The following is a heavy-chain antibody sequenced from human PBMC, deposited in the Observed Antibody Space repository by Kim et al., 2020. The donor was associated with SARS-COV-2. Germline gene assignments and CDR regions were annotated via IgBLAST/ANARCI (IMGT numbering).Heavy chain of an antibody. J-gene: IGHJ4*02. D-gene: IGHD4-4*01. CDR3: ARSDNSNWVFDY. V-gene: IGHV4-59*01. CDR2: ICYSANT. CDR1: GVSISSYC. Sequence: SETLSLTCNVSGVSISSYCWNWIRQPPGRTLEWIGAICYSANTKYNPSITSRVTMSEDTSQNQFSLHLSSVTAADTAVYYGARSDNSNWVFDYWGKGTLATVSS.